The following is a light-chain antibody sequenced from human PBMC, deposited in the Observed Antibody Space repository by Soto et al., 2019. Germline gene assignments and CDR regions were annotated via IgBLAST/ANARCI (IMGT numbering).Light chain of an antibody. CDR3: QQRSNWPRK. CDR2: DAS. CDR1: QSVSSY. Sequence: EIVLTQSPATLSLSPGERATLSCRASQSVSSYLAWYQQKPGQAPRLLIYDASNRATVIPARFSGSGSGTDFTLTISSLEPEDFAVYYCQQRSNWPRKFGQGTKVEIK. J-gene: IGKJ1*01. V-gene: IGKV3-11*01.